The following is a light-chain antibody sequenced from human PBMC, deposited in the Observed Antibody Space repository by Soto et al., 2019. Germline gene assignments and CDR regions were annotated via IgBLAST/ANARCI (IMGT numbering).Light chain of an antibody. J-gene: IGKJ1*01. Sequence: DIQLTQSPSFLSASVGDRVTITCRASQGISSNLAWYQQKPGKAPKLLIYEASNLESGVPSRFSGSGSGTEFTLTIGSLQPEDSATYFCQQYKTYSTWTFGQGTKVDIK. CDR3: QQYKTYSTWT. CDR1: QGISSN. CDR2: EAS. V-gene: IGKV1-9*01.